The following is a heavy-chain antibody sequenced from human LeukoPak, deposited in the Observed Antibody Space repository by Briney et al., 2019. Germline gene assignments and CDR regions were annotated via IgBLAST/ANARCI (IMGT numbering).Heavy chain of an antibody. J-gene: IGHJ5*02. Sequence: ASVKVSCKASGGTFSSYAISWVRQAPGQGLEWMGGIIPIFGTANYAQKLQGRVTITADESTSTAYMELSSLRSEDTAVYYCARGGLRFYCSGGSCYLNWFDPWGQGTLVTVSS. CDR1: GGTFSSYA. V-gene: IGHV1-69*01. CDR2: IIPIFGTA. CDR3: ARGGLRFYCSGGSCYLNWFDP. D-gene: IGHD2-15*01.